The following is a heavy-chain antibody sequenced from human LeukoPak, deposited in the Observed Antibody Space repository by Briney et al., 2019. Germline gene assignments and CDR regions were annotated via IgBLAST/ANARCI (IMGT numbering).Heavy chain of an antibody. CDR1: GGSISSYY. J-gene: IGHJ4*02. Sequence: SETLSLTCSVSGGSISSYYWSWIRQPAGKGLEWIGRIYTSGSTNYNPSLNSRVTISVDKSKNQFSLKLSSVTAADTAVYYCARDGTKYSSSWYYFDYWGQGTLVNLSS. CDR3: ARDGTKYSSSWYYFDY. CDR2: IYTSGST. D-gene: IGHD6-13*01. V-gene: IGHV4-4*07.